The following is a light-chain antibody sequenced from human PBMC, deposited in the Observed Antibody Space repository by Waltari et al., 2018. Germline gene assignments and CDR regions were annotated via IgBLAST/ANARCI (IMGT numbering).Light chain of an antibody. CDR1: QSLLYSSNNKNY. CDR2: WAS. CDR3: QQYYGTPPT. J-gene: IGKJ1*01. V-gene: IGKV4-1*01. Sequence: DIVMTQSPDFLTVSLGERATINCKSSQSLLYSSNNKNYLAWYQQKLEQPPNLLIYWASTRKSGVPDRFSGSGSGTDFTLTISSLQAEDVAVYYCQQYYGTPPTFGQGTKVDI.